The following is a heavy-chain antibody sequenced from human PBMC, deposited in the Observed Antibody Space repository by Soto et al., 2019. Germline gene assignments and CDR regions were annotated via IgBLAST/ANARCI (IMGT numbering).Heavy chain of an antibody. D-gene: IGHD5-18*01. Sequence: SETLSLTCTVSGGSISSGGYYWSWIRQHPGKGLEWIGYIYYSGSTYYNPSLKSRVTISVDTSKNQFSLKLSSVTAADTAVYYCASNSYSYGYFDYWGQGTLVTVSS. CDR3: ASNSYSYGYFDY. J-gene: IGHJ4*02. CDR1: GGSISSGGYY. V-gene: IGHV4-31*03. CDR2: IYYSGST.